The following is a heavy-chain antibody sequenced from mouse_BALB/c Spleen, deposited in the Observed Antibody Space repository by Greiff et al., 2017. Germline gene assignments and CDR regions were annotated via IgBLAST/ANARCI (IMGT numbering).Heavy chain of an antibody. CDR2: ISSGGGST. D-gene: IGHD1-1*01. CDR3: ARLSNYYGSRSFDY. CDR1: GFAFSSYD. V-gene: IGHV5-12-1*01. J-gene: IGHJ2*01. Sequence: DVMLVESGGGLVKPGGSLKLSCAASGFAFSSYDMSWVRQTPEKRLEWVAYISSGGGSTYYPDTVKGRFTISRDNAKNTLYLQMSSLKSEDTAMYYCARLSNYYGSRSFDYWGQGTTLTVSS.